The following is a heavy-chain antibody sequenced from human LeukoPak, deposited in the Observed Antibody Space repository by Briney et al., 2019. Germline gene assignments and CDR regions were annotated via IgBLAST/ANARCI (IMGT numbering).Heavy chain of an antibody. V-gene: IGHV4-59*01. CDR2: IYYSGST. CDR1: GGSISSYY. CDR3: AVSPYYYGSGSYSSFDP. D-gene: IGHD3-10*01. Sequence: PSETLSLTSTVSGGSISSYYWSWIRQPPGKGLEWIGYIYYSGSTNYNPSLKSRVTISVDTSKNQFSLKLSSVTAADTAVYYCAVSPYYYGSGSYSSFDPWGQGTLVTVSS. J-gene: IGHJ5*02.